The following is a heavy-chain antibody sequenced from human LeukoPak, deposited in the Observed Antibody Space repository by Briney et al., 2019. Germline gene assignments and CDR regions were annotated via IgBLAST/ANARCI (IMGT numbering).Heavy chain of an antibody. Sequence: ASVKVSCKASGYTFTSYDINWVRQATGQGLEWMGWMNPNSGNTGYAQKFQGRVTITRITSISTAYMELSSLRSEDTAVYYCARAARRMRCWFDPWGQGTLVTVSS. CDR2: MNPNSGNT. CDR1: GYTFTSYD. J-gene: IGHJ5*02. D-gene: IGHD6-6*01. V-gene: IGHV1-8*03. CDR3: ARAARRMRCWFDP.